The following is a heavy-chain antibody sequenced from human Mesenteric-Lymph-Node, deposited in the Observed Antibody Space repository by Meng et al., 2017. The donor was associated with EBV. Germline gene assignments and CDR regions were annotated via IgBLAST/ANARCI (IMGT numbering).Heavy chain of an antibody. J-gene: IGHJ4*02. CDR3: VRGAAIGPRYFDY. Sequence: QLPESGPGLVKPSETLSLTCPVSGGSISSSSYYWGWIRQPPGKGLEWIGDFYYSGTTNYNPSLKGRVTISLDTSKNQFSLKLSSVTAADTAVYYCVRGAAIGPRYFDYWGQGTLVTVSS. V-gene: IGHV4-39*07. D-gene: IGHD2-2*02. CDR2: FYYSGTT. CDR1: GGSISSSSYY.